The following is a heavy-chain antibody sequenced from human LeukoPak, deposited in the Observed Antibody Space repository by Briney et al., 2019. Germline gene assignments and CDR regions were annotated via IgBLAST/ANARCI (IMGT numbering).Heavy chain of an antibody. J-gene: IGHJ4*02. Sequence: SETLSLTCTVSGGSISSYYWSWIRQPPGKGLEWIGYIYYSGSTNYNPSLKSRVTISVDTSKNQFSLKLSSVTAADTAVYYCARHEFYDSSGYYYGFDYWGQGTLVTVSS. CDR2: IYYSGST. D-gene: IGHD3-22*01. V-gene: IGHV4-59*08. CDR1: GGSISSYY. CDR3: ARHEFYDSSGYYYGFDY.